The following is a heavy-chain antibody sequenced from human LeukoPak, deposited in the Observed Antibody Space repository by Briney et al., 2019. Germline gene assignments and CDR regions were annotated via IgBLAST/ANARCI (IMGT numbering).Heavy chain of an antibody. J-gene: IGHJ5*02. CDR2: IIPIFGTA. Sequence: SVKVSCKASGGTFTSYAISWVRQAPGQGLEWMGRIIPIFGTANYAQKFQGRVTMTRNTSISTAYMALSSLRSEDTAVYYCARRAVAAYNWFDPWGQGTLVTVSS. CDR3: ARRAVAAYNWFDP. V-gene: IGHV1-69*05. D-gene: IGHD6-19*01. CDR1: GGTFTSYA.